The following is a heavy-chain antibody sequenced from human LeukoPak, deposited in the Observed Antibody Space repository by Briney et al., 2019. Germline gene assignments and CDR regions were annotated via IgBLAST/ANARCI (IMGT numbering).Heavy chain of an antibody. J-gene: IGHJ5*02. Sequence: PSVTLSLTCTVSGGSISSSSYYWGWIRQPPGKGLEWIGSIYYSGSTYYNPSLKSRVTISVDTSKNQFSLKLSSVTAADTAVYYCARRGEDWFDPWGQGTLVTVSS. CDR2: IYYSGST. V-gene: IGHV4-39*01. CDR3: ARRGEDWFDP. CDR1: GGSISSSSYY. D-gene: IGHD5-12*01.